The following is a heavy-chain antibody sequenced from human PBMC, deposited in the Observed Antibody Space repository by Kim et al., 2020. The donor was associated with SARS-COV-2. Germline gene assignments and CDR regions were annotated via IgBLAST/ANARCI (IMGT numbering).Heavy chain of an antibody. V-gene: IGHV5-51*01. J-gene: IGHJ5*02. Sequence: YAPTFQGPVTISDDKSINTAYLQWSSLKASDTAMYYCARSGRFVDWFDPWGQGTLVTVSS. CDR3: ARSGRFVDWFDP. D-gene: IGHD2-21*01.